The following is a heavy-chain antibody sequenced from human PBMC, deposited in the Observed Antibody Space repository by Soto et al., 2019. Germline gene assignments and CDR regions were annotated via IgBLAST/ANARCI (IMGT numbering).Heavy chain of an antibody. Sequence: GSLRLSCAVSGFSFRTYGFHWVRQPPGKGLQWVAVISPKGHSDSVEGRFTISRDNSKDTLYLQMNNLRAEDTAVYYCARDDAFANENAFDLWGQGTKVTV. D-gene: IGHD1-1*01. J-gene: IGHJ3*01. CDR2: ISPK. CDR3: ARDDAFANENAFDL. CDR1: GFSFRTYG. V-gene: IGHV3-33*01.